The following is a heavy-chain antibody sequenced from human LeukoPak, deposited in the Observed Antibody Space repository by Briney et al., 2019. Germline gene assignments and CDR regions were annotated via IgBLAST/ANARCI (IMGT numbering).Heavy chain of an antibody. CDR1: GFPFSGYS. V-gene: IGHV3-21*01. J-gene: IGHJ4*02. D-gene: IGHD2-21*01. CDR3: ARELSQIVWGGLDY. CDR2: ISSSAAYI. Sequence: GGSLRLSCAASGFPFSGYSLHWVRQAPGKGLEWVSSISSSAAYIAYADSVKGRFTISRDNSKNTVFLQMNSLRVEDTAVYYCARELSQIVWGGLDYGGQGTLVSVSS.